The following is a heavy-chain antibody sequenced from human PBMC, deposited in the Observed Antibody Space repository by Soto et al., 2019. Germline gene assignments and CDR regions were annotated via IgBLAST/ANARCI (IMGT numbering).Heavy chain of an antibody. V-gene: IGHV1-3*01. CDR2: INAGNGNT. CDR1: GYTFTSYA. CDR3: ARGGGLRLRELPQDV. J-gene: IGHJ6*02. Sequence: ASVKVSCKASGYTFTSYAMHWVRQAPGQRLEWMGWINAGNGNTKYSQKFQGRVTITRDTSASTAYMELSSLRSEDTAVYYCARGGGLRLRELPQDVRGQGTTVIVSS. D-gene: IGHD3-16*01.